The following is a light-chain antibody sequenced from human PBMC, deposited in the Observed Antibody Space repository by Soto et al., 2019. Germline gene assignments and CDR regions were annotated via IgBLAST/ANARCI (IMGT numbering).Light chain of an antibody. CDR3: KQYNQWLLT. J-gene: IGKJ4*01. CDR2: GAS. CDR1: QSVSSN. Sequence: IVLTQSPATLSSFPGDRVTLSCRASQSVSSNLAWYQQKPGQAPRLLIYGASTRATGIPARFSGSGSGTEFTLTISSLQSEDFAVYYSKQYNQWLLTFGGGNKVEIX. V-gene: IGKV3-15*01.